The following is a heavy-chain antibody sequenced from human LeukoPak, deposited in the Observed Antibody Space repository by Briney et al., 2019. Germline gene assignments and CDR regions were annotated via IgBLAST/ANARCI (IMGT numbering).Heavy chain of an antibody. D-gene: IGHD1-26*01. CDR1: GYSFTNYW. CDR2: IYPGDSDT. J-gene: IGHJ4*02. Sequence: GESLQISCKGSGYSFTNYWIAWVRQMPGEGLEWMGIIYPGDSDTRYSPSFQGQVTISADKSISTAYLQWSSLKASDTAMYYCARRGSGSYDFDYWGRGTLVTASS. CDR3: ARRGSGSYDFDY. V-gene: IGHV5-51*01.